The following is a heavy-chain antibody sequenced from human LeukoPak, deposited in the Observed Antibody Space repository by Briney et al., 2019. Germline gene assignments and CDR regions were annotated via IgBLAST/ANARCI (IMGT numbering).Heavy chain of an antibody. J-gene: IGHJ4*02. CDR2: INGGGSTM. D-gene: IGHD6-13*01. CDR1: GFTFSSYW. V-gene: IGHV3-48*04. CDR3: AKVQSPYSSSWYFDY. Sequence: GGSLRLSCAASGFTFSSYWMNWVRQAPGKGLEWVSYINGGGSTMYYADSVKGRFTISRDNGKDSLFMQMNSLRAEDTAVYYCAKVQSPYSSSWYFDYWGQGTLVTVSS.